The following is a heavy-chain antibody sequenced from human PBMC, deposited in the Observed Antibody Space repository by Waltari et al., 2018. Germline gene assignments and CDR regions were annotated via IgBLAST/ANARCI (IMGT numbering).Heavy chain of an antibody. Sequence: QVQLQESGPGLVKPSETLSLTCTVSGGSISSYYWSWIRQPPGKGLEWIGYIYYSGSTNYNPSLKSRVTISVDTSKNQFSLKLSSVTAADTAVYYCARGSGSLGYWGQGTLVTVSS. D-gene: IGHD1-26*01. CDR1: GGSISSYY. CDR2: IYYSGST. J-gene: IGHJ4*02. CDR3: ARGSGSLGY. V-gene: IGHV4-59*01.